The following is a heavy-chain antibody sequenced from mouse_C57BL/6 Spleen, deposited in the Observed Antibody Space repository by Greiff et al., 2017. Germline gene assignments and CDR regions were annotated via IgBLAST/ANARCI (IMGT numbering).Heavy chain of an antibody. J-gene: IGHJ2*01. CDR2: IYPRSGNT. Sequence: QVQLQQSGAELARPGASVKLSCKASGYTFTSYGISWVKQRTGQGLEWIGEIYPRSGNTYYNEKFKGKATLTADKSSRTANMELRSLTSEDSAVYFCARGGTTVSYFDYWGQGTPLTVSS. V-gene: IGHV1-81*01. D-gene: IGHD1-1*01. CDR3: ARGGTTVSYFDY. CDR1: GYTFTSYG.